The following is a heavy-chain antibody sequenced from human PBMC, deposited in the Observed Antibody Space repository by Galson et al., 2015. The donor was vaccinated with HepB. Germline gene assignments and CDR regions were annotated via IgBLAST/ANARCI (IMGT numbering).Heavy chain of an antibody. J-gene: IGHJ4*02. CDR2: ISYNSGYM. CDR1: RFTFSSYN. V-gene: IGHV3-21*06. CDR3: ARGTANTITIFGVANFNFDY. Sequence: SLRLSCAASRFTFSSYNMNWVRQPPGKGLEWVASISYNSGYMYYADSVKGRFTISRDNAKNSLYLQLNSLRAEDTAVYYCARGTANTITIFGVANFNFDYWGQGTLVTVSS. D-gene: IGHD3-3*01.